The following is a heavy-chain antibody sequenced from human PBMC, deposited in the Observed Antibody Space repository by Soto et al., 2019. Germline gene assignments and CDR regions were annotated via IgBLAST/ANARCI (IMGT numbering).Heavy chain of an antibody. CDR2: ISAYNGNT. J-gene: IGHJ3*02. CDR1: GYTFTSYG. V-gene: IGHV1-18*01. Sequence: QVQLVQSGAEVKKPGASVKVSCKASGYTFTSYGISWVRQAPGQGLEWMGWISAYNGNTNYAQKRQGRVTMTTDTSTRTAYRELRSLRSDDTAVYYCARGWVYCSGGSCPNAFDIWGQGTMVTVSS. CDR3: ARGWVYCSGGSCPNAFDI. D-gene: IGHD2-15*01.